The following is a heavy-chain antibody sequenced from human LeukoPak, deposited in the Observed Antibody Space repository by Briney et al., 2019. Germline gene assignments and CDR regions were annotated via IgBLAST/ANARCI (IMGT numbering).Heavy chain of an antibody. CDR2: INHSGST. J-gene: IGHJ6*03. CDR3: ARLTVTYYYNYMDV. V-gene: IGHV4-39*07. Sequence: PSETLSLTCTVSGGSISSSSYYWGWIRQPPGKGLEWIGEINHSGSTNYNPSLKSRVTISVDTSKNQFSLKLSSVTAADTAVYYCARLTVTYYYNYMDVWGKGTTVTVSS. CDR1: GGSISSSSYY. D-gene: IGHD4-11*01.